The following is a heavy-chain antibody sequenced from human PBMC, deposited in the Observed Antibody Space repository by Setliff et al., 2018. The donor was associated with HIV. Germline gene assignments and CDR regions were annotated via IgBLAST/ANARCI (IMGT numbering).Heavy chain of an antibody. CDR2: IKQDGSEK. D-gene: IGHD3-22*01. V-gene: IGHV3-7*01. CDR1: GFTFNSYW. Sequence: PGGSLRLSCAASGFTFNSYWMNWVRQAPGKGLEWVANIKQDGSEKYYVDSVKGRFTISRDNAKNSLYLQMNNQRAEDTAIYYCAGSRGYFVQADWGQGTLVTVSS. J-gene: IGHJ4*02. CDR3: AGSRGYFVQAD.